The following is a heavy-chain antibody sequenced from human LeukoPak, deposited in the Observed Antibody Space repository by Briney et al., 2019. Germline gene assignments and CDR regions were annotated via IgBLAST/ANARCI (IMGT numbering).Heavy chain of an antibody. D-gene: IGHD3-3*01. Sequence: GGSLRLSCAASGFTFSSYSMNWVRQAPGKGLEWVSSISSSSSYIYYADSVKGRFTISRDNAKNSLYLQMNSLRAEDTAVYYRAREGRPLSYYDFWSGYYTNYYYYMDVWGKGTTVTVSS. CDR1: GFTFSSYS. V-gene: IGHV3-21*01. J-gene: IGHJ6*03. CDR3: AREGRPLSYYDFWSGYYTNYYYYMDV. CDR2: ISSSSSYI.